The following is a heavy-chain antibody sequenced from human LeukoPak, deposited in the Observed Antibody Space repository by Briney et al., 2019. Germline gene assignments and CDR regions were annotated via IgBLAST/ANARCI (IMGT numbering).Heavy chain of an antibody. J-gene: IGHJ4*02. CDR1: GGSFSSYY. Sequence: SPSLSLTCAVYGGSFSSYYWSWVRQPPGKGLEWIGEIIHSGSTNYNPSLKRRVTISVDTSKNQFSLKLSSVSAADTAVYYCARGHGRCSWFYYWGQGTLVTVSS. V-gene: IGHV4-34*01. D-gene: IGHD6-13*01. CDR2: IIHSGST. CDR3: ARGHGRCSWFYY.